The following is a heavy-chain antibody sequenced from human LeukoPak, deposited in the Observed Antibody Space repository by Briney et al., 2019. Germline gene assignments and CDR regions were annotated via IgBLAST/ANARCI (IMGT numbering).Heavy chain of an antibody. V-gene: IGHV3-64D*06. J-gene: IGHJ4*02. CDR2: ISGGGTT. CDR3: VRNLPRDY. D-gene: IGHD1-14*01. CDR1: GSTFSSYP. Sequence: PGGSLRLSCSASGSTFSSYPMHWVRQAPGKGLEYVSSISGGGTTDYADSVRGRFTISRDNSKNTLYLQMSSLSPEDTAVYYCVRNLPRDYGGQGTLVTVSS.